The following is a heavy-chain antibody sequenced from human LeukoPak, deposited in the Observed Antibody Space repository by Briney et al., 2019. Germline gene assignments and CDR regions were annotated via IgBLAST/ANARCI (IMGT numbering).Heavy chain of an antibody. CDR2: INPNSGGT. CDR1: GYTFTGYY. D-gene: IGHD1-26*01. CDR3: AREGSGSYFEFSY. V-gene: IGHV1-2*02. J-gene: IGHJ4*02. Sequence: ASVKVSCKASGYTFTGYYMHWVRQAPGQGLEWMGWINPNSGGTNYAQKFQGRVTMTRDTSISTAYMELSRLRSDDTAVYYCAREGSGSYFEFSYWGQGTLVTVSS.